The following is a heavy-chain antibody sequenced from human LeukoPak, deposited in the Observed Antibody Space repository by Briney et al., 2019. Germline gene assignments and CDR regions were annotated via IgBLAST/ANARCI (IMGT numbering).Heavy chain of an antibody. V-gene: IGHV4-30-4*08. CDR3: ARVYSSGYYDRRFDY. CDR2: IYYSGST. Sequence: LRLSCAASGFTFSSYARAWVRQPPGKGLEWIGYIYYSGSTYYNPSLKSRVTISVDTPKNQFSLKLSSVTAADTAVYYCARVYSSGYYDRRFDYWGQGTLATVSS. CDR1: GFTFSSYA. D-gene: IGHD3-22*01. J-gene: IGHJ4*02.